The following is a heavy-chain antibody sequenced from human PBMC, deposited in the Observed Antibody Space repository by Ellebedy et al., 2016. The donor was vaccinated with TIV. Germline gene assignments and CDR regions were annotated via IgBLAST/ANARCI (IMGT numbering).Heavy chain of an antibody. D-gene: IGHD6-13*01. V-gene: IGHV4-59*01. CDR1: GGSISTYY. J-gene: IGHJ6*02. CDR3: AKLSAIATAGINYYHSMDV. Sequence: SETLSLTCTVSGGSISTYYWSWIRQPPGKGLEWIGYIYYSGSTNYNPSLKSRITITVDTSKNQFSLRVSSVTAADTAVYYCAKLSAIATAGINYYHSMDVWGQGTTVTVSS. CDR2: IYYSGST.